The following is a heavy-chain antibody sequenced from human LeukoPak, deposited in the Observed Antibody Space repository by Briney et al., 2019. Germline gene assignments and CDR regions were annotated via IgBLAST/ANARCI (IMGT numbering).Heavy chain of an antibody. Sequence: SETLSLTCTVSGGSISSSSYYWAWIRRPPGTGLEWFVSVYYSGSTNYNPSLKSRVTISVDPSKNQFSLKLSSVTAADTAVYYCARALAGYGSGSYYIDYWGQGTLVTVSS. CDR1: GGSISSSSYY. J-gene: IGHJ4*02. CDR2: VYYSGST. V-gene: IGHV4-39*07. CDR3: ARALAGYGSGSYYIDY. D-gene: IGHD3-10*01.